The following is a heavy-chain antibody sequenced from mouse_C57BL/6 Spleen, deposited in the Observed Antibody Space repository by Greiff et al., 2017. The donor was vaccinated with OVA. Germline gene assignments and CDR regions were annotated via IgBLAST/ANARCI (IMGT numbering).Heavy chain of an antibody. CDR1: GFTFSDYY. Sequence: EVKLVEAEGGLVQPGSSMKLSCTASGFTFSDYYMAWVRPVPEKGLEWVANINYDGSSTYYLDSLKSRFIISRDNAKNILYLQMSSLKSEDTATDYCAREGTGGNFDYWGQGTTLTVSS. D-gene: IGHD4-1*01. CDR2: INYDGSST. V-gene: IGHV5-16*01. J-gene: IGHJ2*01. CDR3: AREGTGGNFDY.